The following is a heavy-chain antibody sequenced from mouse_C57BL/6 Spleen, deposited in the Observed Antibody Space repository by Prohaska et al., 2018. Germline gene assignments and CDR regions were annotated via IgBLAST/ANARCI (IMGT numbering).Heavy chain of an antibody. J-gene: IGHJ2*01. D-gene: IGHD1-1*01. V-gene: IGHV1-80*01. CDR1: GYAFSSYW. CDR2: IYPADVDS. CDR3: ARGDYYGSSYEGFDY. Sequence: QVQLQQSGAELVKPGASVKISCTASGYAFSSYWMNWVKQRPGKVLEWLGQIYPADVDSNYNGEFKGKATLTADKSSSTAYMQLSSLTSEDSAVYFCARGDYYGSSYEGFDYWGQGTTLTVSS.